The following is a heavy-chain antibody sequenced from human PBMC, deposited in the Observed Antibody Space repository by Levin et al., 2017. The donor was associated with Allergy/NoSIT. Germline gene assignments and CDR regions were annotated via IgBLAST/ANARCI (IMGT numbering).Heavy chain of an antibody. D-gene: IGHD3-10*01. CDR2: INGVGGGT. V-gene: IGHV3-23*01. CDR3: AKYYGSGLRWFDA. J-gene: IGHJ5*02. Sequence: GGSLRLSCAASGFTFIGYAMTWVRQAPGKGLEWVSSINGVGGGTYYADSVKGRFTISRDTFKNTRHLQMNSLRAEDTAVYYCAKYYGSGLRWFDAWGQGTLVTVSP. CDR1: GFTFIGYA.